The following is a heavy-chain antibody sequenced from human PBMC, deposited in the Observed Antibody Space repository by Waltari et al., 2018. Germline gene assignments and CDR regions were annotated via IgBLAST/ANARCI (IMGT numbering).Heavy chain of an antibody. V-gene: IGHV1-18*01. Sequence: QVHLVQSGAEVKTPGASVKVSCKASGYTFTSYSFTWVRQAPGQGLEWMGWINAYNGNTNYAQKFKGRFTMTIDTSTTTAYMELRSLRSDDTAVYYCVRDGSGASFTFNYWGHGTLVTVSS. CDR1: GYTFTSYS. CDR2: INAYNGNT. CDR3: VRDGSGASFTFNY. J-gene: IGHJ4*01. D-gene: IGHD1-26*01.